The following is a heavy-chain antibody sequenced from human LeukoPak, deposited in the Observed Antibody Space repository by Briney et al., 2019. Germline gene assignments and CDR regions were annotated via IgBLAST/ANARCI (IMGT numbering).Heavy chain of an antibody. V-gene: IGHV2-5*02. CDR1: GFSLSTSGVG. D-gene: IGHD6-13*01. J-gene: IGHJ4*02. Sequence: SGPTLVKPTQTLTLTCTFSGFSLSTSGVGVGRIRQPPGKALEWLALIYWDDDKRYSPSLKSRLTITKDTSKNQVVLTMTNMDPVDTATYYCAHRHRGAAAGTWSHWGQGTLVTVSS. CDR3: AHRHRGAAAGTWSH. CDR2: IYWDDDK.